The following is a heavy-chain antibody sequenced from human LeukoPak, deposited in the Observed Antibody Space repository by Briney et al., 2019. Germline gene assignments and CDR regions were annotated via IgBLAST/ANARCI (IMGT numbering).Heavy chain of an antibody. D-gene: IGHD6-13*01. CDR3: ASSPSTGGYTSTWYGY. CDR1: GFTFTNAW. V-gene: IGHV3-15*01. Sequence: PGGSLRLSCSASGFTFTNAWMSWVRQAPGKGLEWVGRIKSKTDGGTTDYAAPVKGRFSISRDDSKNTLYLQMNSLRAEDTAVYYCASSPSTGGYTSTWYGYWGQGTLVTVSS. J-gene: IGHJ4*02. CDR2: IKSKTDGGTT.